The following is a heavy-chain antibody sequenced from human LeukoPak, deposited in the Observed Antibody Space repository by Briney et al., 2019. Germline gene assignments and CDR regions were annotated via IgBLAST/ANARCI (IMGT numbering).Heavy chain of an antibody. Sequence: GGSLRLSCTASGFTFSTYWMSWVRQTPGVGLEWVANIKQDGSETDYADSVKGRFTISRDNAKNSLYLQMNSLRVEDTAVYYCAKSGATAAKTLAFDIWGQGTMVTVSS. CDR1: GFTFSTYW. CDR2: IKQDGSET. D-gene: IGHD6-13*01. J-gene: IGHJ3*02. V-gene: IGHV3-7*01. CDR3: AKSGATAAKTLAFDI.